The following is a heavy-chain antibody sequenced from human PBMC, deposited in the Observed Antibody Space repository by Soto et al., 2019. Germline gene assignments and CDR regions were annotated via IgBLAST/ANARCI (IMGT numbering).Heavy chain of an antibody. CDR1: GFTFSSYG. V-gene: IGHV3-33*01. J-gene: IGHJ4*02. Sequence: GGSLRLSCAASGFTFSSYGMHWVRQAPGKGLEWVAVIWYDGSNKYYADSVKGRFTISRDNSKNTLYLQMNSLRAEDTAVYYCARAPGHCSSTSCYGIFDYWGQGTLVTVSS. CDR2: IWYDGSNK. CDR3: ARAPGHCSSTSCYGIFDY. D-gene: IGHD2-2*01.